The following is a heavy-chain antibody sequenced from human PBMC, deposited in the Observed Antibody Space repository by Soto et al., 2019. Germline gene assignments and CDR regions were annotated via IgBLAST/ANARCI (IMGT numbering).Heavy chain of an antibody. V-gene: IGHV3-66*01. CDR3: ARGDGSGSNALGD. Sequence: EVLLDESGGGFVQPGGSLRLSCAASGFTVSNNYMTWVRPAPGKGLAWVSVIQGGGSISYADSVMDRFTISRDSSKNTVFLDMNSLRPEDTAVYFCARGDGSGSNALGDWGQGTLVTVSS. J-gene: IGHJ4*02. D-gene: IGHD3-10*01. CDR2: IQGGGSI. CDR1: GFTVSNNY.